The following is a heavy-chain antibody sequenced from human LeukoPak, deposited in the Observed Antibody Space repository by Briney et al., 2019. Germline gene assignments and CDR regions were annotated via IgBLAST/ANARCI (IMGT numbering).Heavy chain of an antibody. J-gene: IGHJ4*02. Sequence: GGSLRLSCAASGFTFSSYSMNWVRQAPGKGLEWVSSISSSSSYIYYADSVKGRFTISRDNAKNSLYLQMNSLRAEDTAVYYCARDGSRGNLVTAPDYWGQGTLVTVSS. CDR1: GFTFSSYS. CDR3: ARDGSRGNLVTAPDY. V-gene: IGHV3-21*01. CDR2: ISSSSSYI. D-gene: IGHD2-21*02.